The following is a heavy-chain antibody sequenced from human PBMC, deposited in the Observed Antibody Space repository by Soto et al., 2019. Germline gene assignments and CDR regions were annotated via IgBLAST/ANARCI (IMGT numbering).Heavy chain of an antibody. V-gene: IGHV1-18*04. CDR2: ISAYNGNT. Sequence: ASVKVSCKASGYMFSKYGISWVRQAPGQGLEWMGWISAYNGNTNLAQNFKGRVIMTTDTSTTTAYLELRSLRSDDTAIYYCTRAAYDILTGLYKGGAVDIWG. D-gene: IGHD3-9*01. CDR3: TRAAYDILTGLYKGGAVDI. CDR1: GYMFSKYG. J-gene: IGHJ3*02.